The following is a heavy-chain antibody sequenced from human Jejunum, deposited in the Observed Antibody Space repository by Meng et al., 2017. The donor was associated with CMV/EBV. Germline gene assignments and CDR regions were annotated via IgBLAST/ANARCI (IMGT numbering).Heavy chain of an antibody. J-gene: IGHJ5*02. D-gene: IGHD3-16*01. Sequence: QAEVVQSGGEVKKPGASVTVSGKASGYTFTNYGITWVRQAPGQGLEWMGWISAYNGNTNYAQTLQGRVTMTTDTSTSTAYMELGSLRSDDTAVYYCARKLRGGGWFDPWGQGTLVTVSS. CDR2: ISAYNGNT. V-gene: IGHV1-18*01. CDR3: ARKLRGGGWFDP. CDR1: GYTFTNYG.